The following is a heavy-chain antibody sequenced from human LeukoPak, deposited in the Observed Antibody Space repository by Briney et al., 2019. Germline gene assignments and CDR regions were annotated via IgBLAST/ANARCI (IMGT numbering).Heavy chain of an antibody. Sequence: QPGGSLRLSCAASGFTFSGSSMHWVRQASGRGLEWVGRIRSKANNYATAYAASVKGRFTISRDDLKSTAFLQMNSLKTEDSAVYYCAKDLGGSPTAINLSFDYWGQGTLVTVSS. CDR2: IRSKANNYAT. J-gene: IGHJ4*02. V-gene: IGHV3-73*01. D-gene: IGHD5-12*01. CDR3: AKDLGGSPTAINLSFDY. CDR1: GFTFSGSS.